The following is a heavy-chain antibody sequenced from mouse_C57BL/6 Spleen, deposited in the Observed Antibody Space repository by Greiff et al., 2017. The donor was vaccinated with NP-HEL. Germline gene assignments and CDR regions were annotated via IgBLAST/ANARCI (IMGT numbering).Heavy chain of an antibody. D-gene: IGHD2-5*01. CDR3: ARNSNYVLFAY. V-gene: IGHV2-2*01. Sequence: QVQLQQSGPGLVQPSQSLSITCTVSGFSLTSYGVHWVRQSPGKGLEWLGVIWSGGSTDYNAAFISRLSISKDNSKSQVFFKMNSLQADDTAIYYCARNSNYVLFAYWGQGTLVTVSA. J-gene: IGHJ3*01. CDR2: IWSGGST. CDR1: GFSLTSYG.